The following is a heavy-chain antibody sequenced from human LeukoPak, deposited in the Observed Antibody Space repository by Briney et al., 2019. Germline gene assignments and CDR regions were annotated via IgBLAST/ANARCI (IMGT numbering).Heavy chain of an antibody. V-gene: IGHV4-31*03. CDR3: AREVDATYFDY. CDR1: GGSISSGGYY. D-gene: IGHD2-15*01. CDR2: IYYSGST. Sequence: SQTLSLTCTVSGGSISSGGYYWSWIRQHPGKDLEWIGYIYYSGSTYYNPSLKSRVTISVDTSKNQFSLKLSSVTAADTAVYYCAREVDATYFDYWGQGTLVTVSS. J-gene: IGHJ4*02.